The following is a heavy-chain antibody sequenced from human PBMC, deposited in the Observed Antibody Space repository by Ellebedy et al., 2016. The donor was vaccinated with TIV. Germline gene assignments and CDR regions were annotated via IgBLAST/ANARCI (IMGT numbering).Heavy chain of an antibody. Sequence: GGSLRLSCVASGFSFRSYWMSWVRQAPGKGLEWVANIYQDGGVQYYVDSVKGRFTISRDKADNSLFLQMNSLRAEDTAVYYCARRGSYGDYAVQINSWFDTWGRGTLVAVSS. CDR3: ARRGSYGDYAVQINSWFDT. CDR1: GFSFRSYW. D-gene: IGHD4-17*01. V-gene: IGHV3-7*01. J-gene: IGHJ5*02. CDR2: IYQDGGVQ.